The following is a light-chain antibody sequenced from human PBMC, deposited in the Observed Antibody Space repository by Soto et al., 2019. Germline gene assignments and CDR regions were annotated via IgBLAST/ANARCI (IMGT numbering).Light chain of an antibody. J-gene: IGKJ2*01. CDR1: QSISPW. V-gene: IGKV1-5*03. CDR2: RAS. Sequence: DIQMTQSPSTLSAYVGERVTITCRASQSISPWLAWYQKKPGKAPNLLIYRASNLQTGVPSRFSGSRSGTEFTLTINSLQPDDFATYYCQQYRGRPYTFGQGTKLEIE. CDR3: QQYRGRPYT.